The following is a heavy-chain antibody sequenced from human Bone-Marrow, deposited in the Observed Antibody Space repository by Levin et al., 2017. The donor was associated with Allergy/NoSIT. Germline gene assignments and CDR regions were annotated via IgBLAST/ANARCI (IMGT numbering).Heavy chain of an antibody. CDR2: INHSGST. V-gene: IGHV4-34*01. CDR3: ARGIKGTFRFDY. D-gene: IGHD3-10*01. J-gene: IGHJ4*02. CDR1: GGSFSGYY. Sequence: SETLSLTCAVYGGSFSGYYWSWIRQPPGKGLEWIGEINHSGSTNYNASLKSRVTISVDTSKNQFSLRLSSVTAADTAVFYCARGIKGTFRFDYWGQGTLVTVSS.